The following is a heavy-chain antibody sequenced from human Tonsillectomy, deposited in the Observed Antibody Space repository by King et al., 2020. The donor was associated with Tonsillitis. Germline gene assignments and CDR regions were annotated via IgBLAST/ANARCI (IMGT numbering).Heavy chain of an antibody. CDR2: ISSSSTYI. V-gene: IGHV3-21*01. D-gene: IGHD4-17*01. Sequence: VQLVQSGGGLVNPGGSLRLSCAASGFTFSSYNMNWVRQAPGKGLEWVSSISSSSTYINYADSMKGRFTISRDNAKNLLYLQMNSLRAEDTAVYYCARGTTTVTPLYYFDYWGQGTLVTVSS. J-gene: IGHJ4*02. CDR3: ARGTTTVTPLYYFDY. CDR1: GFTFSSYN.